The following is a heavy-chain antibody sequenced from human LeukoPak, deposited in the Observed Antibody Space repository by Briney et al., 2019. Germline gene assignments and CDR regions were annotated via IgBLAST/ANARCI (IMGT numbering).Heavy chain of an antibody. Sequence: GGPLRLSCAASGFSVSTDYMTWVRQAPGKGLEWVSTLYSGGNTYYADSVKGRFTISRDNSKNTLYLEMNSLRAEDTAVYYCARGWGSLENWGQGTLVAVSS. J-gene: IGHJ4*02. CDR2: LYSGGNT. D-gene: IGHD7-27*01. CDR1: GFSVSTDY. CDR3: ARGWGSLEN. V-gene: IGHV3-53*01.